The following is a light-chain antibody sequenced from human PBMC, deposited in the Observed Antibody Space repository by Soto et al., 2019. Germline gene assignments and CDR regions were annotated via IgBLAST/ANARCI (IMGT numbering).Light chain of an antibody. Sequence: QSALTQPASGSGAPGQAFTIYCTGTSSDFGGSNSVSWYQQHPGQAPKLLIYEVSNRPPGVSHRFSGSRSGNTASLTISGLPAEDESDSYCLSYTSCSTRVFGGGTKLTVL. V-gene: IGLV2-14*01. CDR3: LSYTSCSTRV. CDR1: SSDFGGSNS. CDR2: EVS. J-gene: IGLJ3*02.